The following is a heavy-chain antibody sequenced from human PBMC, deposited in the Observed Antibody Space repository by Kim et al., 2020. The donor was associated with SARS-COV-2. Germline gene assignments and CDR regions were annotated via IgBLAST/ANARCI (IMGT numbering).Heavy chain of an antibody. D-gene: IGHD3-22*01. Sequence: GGSLRLSCAASGFIFSSFGMHWVRQAPGKGLEWVAVIWYDGSNEYYADSVKGRFTISRDNSKNTLYLQMNSLRAEDTALYYCAKGPDYYDSSGPWRFDYWGQGTLVTVSS. CDR3: AKGPDYYDSSGPWRFDY. CDR1: GFIFSSFG. CDR2: IWYDGSNE. J-gene: IGHJ4*02. V-gene: IGHV3-33*06.